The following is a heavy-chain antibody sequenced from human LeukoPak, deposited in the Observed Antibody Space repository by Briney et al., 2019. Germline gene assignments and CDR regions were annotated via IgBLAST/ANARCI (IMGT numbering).Heavy chain of an antibody. J-gene: IGHJ4*02. CDR2: INHSGST. CDR1: GGSFSGYY. V-gene: IGHV4-34*01. CDR3: ARGQQYYHDSSGYWVFDY. Sequence: SETLSLTSAVYGGSFSGYYWNWIRQPPGKGLEWIGEINHSGSTNYNPSLKSRVTISVDTSKNQFSLKLSSVTAADTAVYSCARGQQYYHDSSGYWVFDYWGQGTLVTVSS. D-gene: IGHD3-22*01.